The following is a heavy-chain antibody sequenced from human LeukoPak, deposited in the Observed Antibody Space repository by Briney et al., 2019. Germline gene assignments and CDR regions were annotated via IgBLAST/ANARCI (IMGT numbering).Heavy chain of an antibody. CDR2: INHSGST. J-gene: IGHJ4*02. CDR1: GGSFSGYY. V-gene: IGHV4-34*01. Sequence: PSETLSLTYAVYGGSFSGYYWSWIRQPPGKGLEWIGEINHSGSTNYNPSLKSRVTVSVDTSKNQFSLKLSSVTAADTAVYYCARVVAARRRFDYWGQGTLVTVSS. CDR3: ARVVAARRRFDY. D-gene: IGHD6-6*01.